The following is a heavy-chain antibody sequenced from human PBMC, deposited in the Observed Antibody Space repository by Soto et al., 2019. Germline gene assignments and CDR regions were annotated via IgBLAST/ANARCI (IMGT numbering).Heavy chain of an antibody. D-gene: IGHD6-19*01. J-gene: IGHJ4*02. Sequence: ASVKVSCKASGYIFPAYYIHWVRQAPGQGLEWMGRINPNSGDTDHAQKFQGRVTMTWATSISTVYMELTTLTSHDTAVYYCALSIGVPDPHTAFDYWGQGTPVTVSS. CDR3: ALSIGVPDPHTAFDY. V-gene: IGHV1-2*06. CDR1: GYIFPAYY. CDR2: INPNSGDT.